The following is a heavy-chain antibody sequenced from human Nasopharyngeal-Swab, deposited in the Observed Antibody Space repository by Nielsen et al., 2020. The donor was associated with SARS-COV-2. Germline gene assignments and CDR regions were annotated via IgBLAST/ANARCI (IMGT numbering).Heavy chain of an antibody. CDR1: GFRFSYSY. CDR3: ARGVETIHH. CDR2: ISSSGSIT. J-gene: IGHJ1*01. D-gene: IGHD5-24*01. V-gene: IGHV3-11*04. Sequence: SLNLSCAASGFRFSYSYLRWLRQAPGKGLEWISDISSSGSITHYADSMKGRFTISRDNAKKSLYLQMNSLRAEDTAVYYCARGVETIHHWGQGSLVTVSS.